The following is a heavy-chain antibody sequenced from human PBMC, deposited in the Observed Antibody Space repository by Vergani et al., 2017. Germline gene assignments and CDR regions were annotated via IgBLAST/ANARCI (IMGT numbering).Heavy chain of an antibody. Sequence: QVQLQQWGAGLLKPSETLSLTCAVYGGSFSGYYWSWIRQHPGKGLEWIGEISHSGSTNYNPSLKSRVTISVDTSKNQFSLRLSSVTAADTAMYYCARAGGAITIFGVVIMAFDYWGQGTLVTVSS. V-gene: IGHV4-34*01. CDR2: ISHSGST. CDR3: ARAGGAITIFGVVIMAFDY. CDR1: GGSFSGYY. J-gene: IGHJ4*02. D-gene: IGHD3-3*01.